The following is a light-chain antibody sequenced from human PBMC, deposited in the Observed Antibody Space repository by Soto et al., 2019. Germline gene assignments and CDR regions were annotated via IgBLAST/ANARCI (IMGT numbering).Light chain of an antibody. CDR2: DAS. CDR1: QSISSS. CDR3: QQSYSTPRT. Sequence: DIQMTQSPSSLSASVGDRVTTTCRASQSISSSLNWYRQRPGKAPQLLIYDASTLQSGVPSRFSGSGSGTDFTLTISSLQPEDFAAYHCQQSYSTPRTFGQGTKVEMK. V-gene: IGKV1-39*01. J-gene: IGKJ1*01.